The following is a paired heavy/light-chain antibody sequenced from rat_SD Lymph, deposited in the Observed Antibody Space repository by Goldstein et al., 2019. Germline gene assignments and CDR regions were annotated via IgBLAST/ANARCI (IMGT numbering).Light chain of an antibody. Sequence: DTVLTQSPALAVSPGERVTISCRASESVSTGMHWYQQKPGQQPKLLIYGASNLESGVPARFSGSGSGTDFTLTIDPVEADDTATYFCQQSWNDPFTFGSGTKLEIK. J-gene: IGKJ4*01. CDR3: QQSWNDPFT. CDR2: GAS. V-gene: IGKV3S10*01. CDR1: ESVSTG.
Heavy chain of an antibody. CDR2: ISYDGSST. D-gene: IGHD1-12*02. J-gene: IGHJ2*01. Sequence: EVQLVESGGGLVQPGRSMKLSCAASGFTFSNYGMAWVRQAPTKGLEWVATISYDGSSTYYRDSVKGRFTISRDNAKSTLYLQMNSLRSEDTATYYCTRDRAIITMMVLITSYFDYWGQGVMVTVSS. CDR1: GFTFSNYG. V-gene: IGHV5-29*01. CDR3: TRDRAIITMMVLITSYFDY.